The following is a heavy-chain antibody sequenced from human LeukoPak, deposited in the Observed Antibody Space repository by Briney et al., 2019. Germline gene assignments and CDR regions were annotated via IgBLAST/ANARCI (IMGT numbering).Heavy chain of an antibody. J-gene: IGHJ6*03. CDR3: ARRLGYCSSTSCPPEGPYYMDV. D-gene: IGHD2-2*01. CDR2: IYYSGNT. Sequence: SETLSLTCTVSGDSITSGSYYWGWIRQPPGRGLEWIGSIYYSGNTYYNPSLKSRVTISVDTSKNQFSLKLSSVTAADTAVYYCARRLGYCSSTSCPPEGPYYMDVWGKGTTVTVSS. V-gene: IGHV4-39*07. CDR1: GDSITSGSYY.